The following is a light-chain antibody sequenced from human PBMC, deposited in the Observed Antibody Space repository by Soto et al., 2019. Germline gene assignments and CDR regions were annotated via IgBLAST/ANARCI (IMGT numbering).Light chain of an antibody. J-gene: IGKJ5*01. Sequence: EIVLTQSPGTLSLSPGERATLSCRASQSVSSSHLAWYQHKPGQAPRLLIYAASSRAAGSPDRFSGGGSGTDFTLTISRLEPEDFAVYYCQPYGYSPITFGQGTRLEIK. CDR3: QPYGYSPIT. V-gene: IGKV3-20*01. CDR1: QSVSSSH. CDR2: AAS.